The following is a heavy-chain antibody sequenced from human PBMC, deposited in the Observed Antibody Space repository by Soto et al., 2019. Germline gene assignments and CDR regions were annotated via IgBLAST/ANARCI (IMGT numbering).Heavy chain of an antibody. CDR3: ARAEAVAGPYYFDY. CDR2: ISYDGSIK. Sequence: GGSLRLSCAASGVSFSISAMHWVRQAPGKGLEWVAVISYDGSIKYYADSVKGRFTISRDNSKNTLYLQMNSLRADDTAVYYCARAEAVAGPYYFDYWGQGTLVTVSS. V-gene: IGHV3-30-3*01. D-gene: IGHD6-19*01. J-gene: IGHJ4*02. CDR1: GVSFSISA.